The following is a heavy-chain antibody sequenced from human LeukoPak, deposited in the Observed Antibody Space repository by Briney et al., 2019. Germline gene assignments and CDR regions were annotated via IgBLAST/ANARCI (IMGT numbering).Heavy chain of an antibody. V-gene: IGHV3-23*01. Sequence: GGSLRLSCAASGFTFSSYAMSWVRQAPGKGLEWVSAISGSGGSTYYADSVKGRFTISRDNSKNTLYLQMNSLRAEDTAVYYCARKVPLTKYCSSTSCYSNDDAFDIWGQGTMVTVSS. D-gene: IGHD2-2*01. CDR3: ARKVPLTKYCSSTSCYSNDDAFDI. J-gene: IGHJ3*02. CDR2: ISGSGGST. CDR1: GFTFSSYA.